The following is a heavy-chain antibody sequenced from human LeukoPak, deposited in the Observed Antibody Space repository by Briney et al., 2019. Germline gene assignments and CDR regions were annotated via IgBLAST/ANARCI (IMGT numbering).Heavy chain of an antibody. V-gene: IGHV4-59*08. J-gene: IGHJ4*02. CDR3: ARHQGPSGSYRWSFDY. Sequence: SSETLSLTCTVSGASISSDYWSWIRQPPGKGLEWIGYIYYSGSTNYNPSLKSRVTISVDTSKNQFSLKLSSVTAADTAVYYCARHQGPSGSYRWSFDYWGQGTLVTVSS. D-gene: IGHD1-26*01. CDR2: IYYSGST. CDR1: GASISSDY.